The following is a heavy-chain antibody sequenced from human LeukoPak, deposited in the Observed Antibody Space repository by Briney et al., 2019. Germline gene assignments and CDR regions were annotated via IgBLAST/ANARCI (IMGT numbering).Heavy chain of an antibody. CDR1: GGPFSSHA. J-gene: IGHJ4*02. CDR3: ARGRGSRTGSNGDYLDF. CDR2: IIPILGLR. V-gene: IGHV1-69*04. D-gene: IGHD1-1*01. Sequence: SVKVSCKTSGGPFSSHAVNWVRQAPGQGLEWMGRIIPILGLRNYAQRFQGRVTITADKSTSTVYMDVTSLRSEDTAVYFCARGRGSRTGSNGDYLDFWGQGTLVTVSS.